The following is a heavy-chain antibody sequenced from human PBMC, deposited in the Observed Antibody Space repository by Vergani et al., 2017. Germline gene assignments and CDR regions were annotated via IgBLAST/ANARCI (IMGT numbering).Heavy chain of an antibody. D-gene: IGHD2-15*01. CDR3: ATSRPYCTSGSCPAI. V-gene: IGHV4-61*02. J-gene: IGHJ4*02. Sequence: QVKLQESGPGLLKPSQTLSLTCTVSGESIRSGSHYWSWIRQPAGKGPEWIGHIHTGGSTDPNPSFKSRVSISVDTSKSQFSLKLNSITVADTAVYYCATSRPYCTSGSCPAIWGQGTLVTVSS. CDR2: IHTGGST. CDR1: GESIRSGSHY.